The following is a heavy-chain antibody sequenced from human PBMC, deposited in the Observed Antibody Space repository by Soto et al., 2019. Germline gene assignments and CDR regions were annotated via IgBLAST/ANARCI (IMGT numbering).Heavy chain of an antibody. CDR2: IYYSGST. CDR1: GGSISSYY. Sequence: SDTLSLTCTVSGGSISSYYWSWIRQPPGKGLEWIGYIYYSGSTNYNPSLKSRVTISVDTSKNQFSLKLSSVTAADTAVYYCARVRGYGPPTWFDPWGQGTLVTVSS. V-gene: IGHV4-59*01. D-gene: IGHD6-13*01. CDR3: ARVRGYGPPTWFDP. J-gene: IGHJ5*02.